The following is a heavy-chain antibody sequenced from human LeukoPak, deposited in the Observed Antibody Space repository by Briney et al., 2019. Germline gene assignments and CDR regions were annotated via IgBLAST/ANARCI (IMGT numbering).Heavy chain of an antibody. CDR1: GFTFSNYG. D-gene: IGHD3-10*01. CDR3: ARGIQPPKYYGSGSDTFDI. Sequence: ATSLRLSCAASGFTFSNYGTHWVRQAPGKGLEWVAVVSKDGNTKYYADSVKGRFTISGDNSKNTLYLQMNSLRAEDTSVYYCARGIQPPKYYGSGSDTFDIWGQGTMVTVSS. J-gene: IGHJ3*02. V-gene: IGHV3-30*19. CDR2: VSKDGNTK.